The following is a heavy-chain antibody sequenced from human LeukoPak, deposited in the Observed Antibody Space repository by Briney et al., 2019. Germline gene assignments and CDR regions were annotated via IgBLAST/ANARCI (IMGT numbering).Heavy chain of an antibody. CDR2: ISGSGST. V-gene: IGHV3-23*01. CDR1: GFTFSSYA. D-gene: IGHD1-26*01. J-gene: IGHJ4*02. Sequence: GGSLRLSCAASGFTFSSYAMSWVRQAPGKGLEWVSAISGSGSTYYADSVKGRFTISRDNSKNTLYLQMNSLRAEDTAVYYCAKDRRRGSYPESPGDYWGQGTLVTVSS. CDR3: AKDRRRGSYPESPGDY.